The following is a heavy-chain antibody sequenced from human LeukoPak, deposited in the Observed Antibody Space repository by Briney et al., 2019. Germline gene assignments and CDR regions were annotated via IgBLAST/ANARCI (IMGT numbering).Heavy chain of an antibody. CDR2: IYYSGST. V-gene: IGHV4-39*07. CDR1: GGSISNSSYY. D-gene: IGHD6-6*01. J-gene: IGHJ4*02. CDR3: ARGSWSSSIDY. Sequence: PSGTLSLTCTVSGGSISNSSYYWGWIRQPPGKGLEWIGSIYYSGSTYYNPSLKSRITISVDTSKNQFSLKLSSVTAADTAVYYCARGSWSSSIDYWGQGTLVTVSS.